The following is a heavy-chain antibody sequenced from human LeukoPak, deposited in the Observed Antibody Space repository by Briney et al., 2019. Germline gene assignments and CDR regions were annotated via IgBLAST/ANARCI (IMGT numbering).Heavy chain of an antibody. Sequence: SSETLSLTCTVSGGSISSYYWSWIRQPPGKGLEWIGYMYYSGSTNYNPSLKSRVTISVDTSKNQFSLKLSSVTAAGTAIYYCARNYDSSGYTTFGYWGQGTLVTVSS. CDR2: MYYSGST. J-gene: IGHJ4*02. D-gene: IGHD3-22*01. CDR3: ARNYDSSGYTTFGY. CDR1: GGSISSYY. V-gene: IGHV4-59*01.